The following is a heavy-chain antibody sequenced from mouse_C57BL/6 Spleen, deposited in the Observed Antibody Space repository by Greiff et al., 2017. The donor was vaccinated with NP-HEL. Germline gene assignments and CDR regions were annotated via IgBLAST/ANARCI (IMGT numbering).Heavy chain of an antibody. CDR3: ATLTTVVPYYFDY. J-gene: IGHJ2*01. D-gene: IGHD1-1*01. CDR1: GYTFTSYW. Sequence: QVQLKQPGAELVKPGASVKLSCKASGYTFTSYWMHWVKQRPGQGLEWIGMIHPNSGSTNYNEKFKSKATLTVDKSSSTAYMQLSSLTSEDSAVYYCATLTTVVPYYFDYWGQGTTLTVSS. V-gene: IGHV1-64*01. CDR2: IHPNSGST.